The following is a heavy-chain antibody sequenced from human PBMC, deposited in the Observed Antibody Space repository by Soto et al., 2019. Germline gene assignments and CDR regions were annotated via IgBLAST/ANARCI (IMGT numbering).Heavy chain of an antibody. V-gene: IGHV1-18*01. J-gene: IGHJ4*02. D-gene: IGHD6-19*01. CDR1: GYSFTSYG. CDR3: ARDLLYSSGWYEFDY. Sequence: GASVKVSCEASGYSFTSYGISWVRQAPGQGLEWMGWISAYNGNTNYAQKLQGRVTMTTDTSTSTAYMELRSLRSDDTAVYYCARDLLYSSGWYEFDYWGQGTLVTVSS. CDR2: ISAYNGNT.